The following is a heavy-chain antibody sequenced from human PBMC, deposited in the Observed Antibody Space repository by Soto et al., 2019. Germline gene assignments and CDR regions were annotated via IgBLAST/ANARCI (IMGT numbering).Heavy chain of an antibody. CDR3: ARQYCSSTSCPFDY. CDR2: IYPGDSDT. Sequence: GESLKISCQGSGYSFATYWIGWVRQMPGKGLEWLGIIYPGDSDTRYSPSFQGQVTISADKSISTAYLQWSSLKASDTAMYYCARQYCSSTSCPFDYWGHGTLVTVSS. V-gene: IGHV5-51*01. D-gene: IGHD2-2*01. CDR1: GYSFATYW. J-gene: IGHJ4*01.